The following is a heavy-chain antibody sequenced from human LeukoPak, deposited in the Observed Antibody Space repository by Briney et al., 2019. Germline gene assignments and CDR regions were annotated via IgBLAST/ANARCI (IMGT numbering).Heavy chain of an antibody. J-gene: IGHJ4*02. D-gene: IGHD3-3*01. Sequence: GGSLRLSCAASGFTVSSNYMSWVRQAPGKGLEWVSAIYSGGSTYYADSVKGRFTISRDNSKNTLYLQMNSLRAEDTAVYYCARGPTIFGVVTGDFWGQGTLVTVSS. CDR2: IYSGGST. CDR1: GFTVSSNY. CDR3: ARGPTIFGVVTGDF. V-gene: IGHV3-66*02.